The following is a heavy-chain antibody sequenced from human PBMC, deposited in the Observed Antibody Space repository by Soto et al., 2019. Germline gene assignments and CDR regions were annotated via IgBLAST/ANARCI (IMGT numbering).Heavy chain of an antibody. CDR1: GGSFSGYY. D-gene: IGHD3-10*01. CDR3: ARDYITMVRGVIVHYYYYGMDV. CDR2: INHSGST. Sequence: SETLSLTCAVYGGSFSGYYWSWIRQPPGKGLEWIGEINHSGSTNYNPSLKSRVTISVDTSKNQFYLKLSSVTAADTAVYYCARDYITMVRGVIVHYYYYGMDVWGQGTTVTVSS. V-gene: IGHV4-34*01. J-gene: IGHJ6*02.